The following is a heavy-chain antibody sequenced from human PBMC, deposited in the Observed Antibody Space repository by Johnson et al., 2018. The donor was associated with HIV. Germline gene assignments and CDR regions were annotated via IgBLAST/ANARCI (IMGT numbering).Heavy chain of an antibody. J-gene: IGHJ3*02. D-gene: IGHD3-3*01. CDR1: GFTFDDYA. CDR3: TRGGVTICGVVDAFDI. Sequence: VQLVESGGGLVQPGRSLRLSCAASGFTFDDYAMHWVRQVPGKGLDWVGFIRSKAYGGTADYAASVKGRFTISRDDAKNIAYLQMKSRKTEDTGVYYCTRGGVTICGVVDAFDIWGQGTKVTVSS. V-gene: IGHV3-49*04. CDR2: IRSKAYGGTA.